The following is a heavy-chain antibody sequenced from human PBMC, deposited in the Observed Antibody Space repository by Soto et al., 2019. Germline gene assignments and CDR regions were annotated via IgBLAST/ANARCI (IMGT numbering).Heavy chain of an antibody. CDR1: GFTFSSYA. CDR3: ARDDKRGYSGYDYGNFDY. D-gene: IGHD5-12*01. CDR2: ISYDGSNK. V-gene: IGHV3-30-3*01. Sequence: SGGSLRLSCAASGFTFSSYAMHWVRQAPGKGLEWVAVISYDGSNKYYADSVKGRFTISRDNSKNTLYLQMNSLRAEDTAVYYCARDDKRGYSGYDYGNFDYWGQGTLVTVSS. J-gene: IGHJ4*02.